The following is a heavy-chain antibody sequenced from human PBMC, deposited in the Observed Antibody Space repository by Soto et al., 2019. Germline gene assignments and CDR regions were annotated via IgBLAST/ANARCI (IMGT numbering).Heavy chain of an antibody. Sequence: QVQLQESGPGLVKPSQTLSLTCTVSGGSISSGDYYWSWIRQPPGKGLEWIGYIYYSGSTYYNPSLKSRVTISVDTSKNQFSLKLSSVTAADPAVYYCASGADYGGNSNYYYYYGMDVWGQGTTVTVSS. D-gene: IGHD4-17*01. CDR3: ASGADYGGNSNYYYYYGMDV. J-gene: IGHJ6*02. CDR1: GGSISSGDYY. V-gene: IGHV4-30-4*01. CDR2: IYYSGST.